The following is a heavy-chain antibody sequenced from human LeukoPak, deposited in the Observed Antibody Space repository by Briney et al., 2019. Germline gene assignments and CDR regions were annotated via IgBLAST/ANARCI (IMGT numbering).Heavy chain of an antibody. CDR1: GFTFSSYS. V-gene: IGHV3-21*01. D-gene: IGHD6-6*01. CDR3: ARIGQLVKPGY. Sequence: GESLRLSCAASGFTFSSYSMNWVRQAPGKGLEWVSSISSSSSYIYYADSVKGRFTISRDNAKNSLYLQMNSLRAEDTAVYYCARIGQLVKPGYWGQGTLVTVSS. CDR2: ISSSSSYI. J-gene: IGHJ4*02.